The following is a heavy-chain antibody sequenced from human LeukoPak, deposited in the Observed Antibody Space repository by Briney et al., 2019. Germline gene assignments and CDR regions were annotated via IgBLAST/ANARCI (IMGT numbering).Heavy chain of an antibody. D-gene: IGHD6-13*01. CDR1: GLTFDDYG. CDR2: INWNGGST. V-gene: IGHV3-20*04. Sequence: GGSLRLSCAASGLTFDDYGMSWVRQAPGKGLEWLSGINWNGGSTGYADSVKGRFTISRDNAKNSLYLQMNSLRAEDTALYYCARGGYSSWTFDYWGQGTLVTVSS. CDR3: ARGGYSSWTFDY. J-gene: IGHJ4*02.